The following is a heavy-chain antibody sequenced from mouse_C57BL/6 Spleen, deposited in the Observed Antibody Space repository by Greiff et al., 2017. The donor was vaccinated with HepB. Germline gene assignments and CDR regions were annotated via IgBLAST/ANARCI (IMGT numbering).Heavy chain of an antibody. CDR1: GYTFTSYT. CDR2: INPSSGYT. CDR3: ARSKIYYYGSSPGLDY. V-gene: IGHV1-4*01. Sequence: VQLQQSGAELARPGASVKMSCKASGYTFTSYTMHWVKQRPGQGLEWIGYINPSSGYTKYNQKFKDKATLTADKSSSTAYMQLSSLTSEDSAVYYCARSKIYYYGSSPGLDYWGQGTTLTVSS. D-gene: IGHD1-1*01. J-gene: IGHJ2*01.